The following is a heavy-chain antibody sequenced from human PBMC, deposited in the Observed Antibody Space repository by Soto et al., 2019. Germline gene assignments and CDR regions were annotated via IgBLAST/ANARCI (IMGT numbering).Heavy chain of an antibody. Sequence: ASVKVSCKASGYTFTSYGISWVRQAPGQGLEWMGIINAYNGNTNYAQKFQGRVTITADESTSTAYMELSSLRSEDTAVYYCARSLPRYSSSWLYYFDYWGQGTLVTVSS. V-gene: IGHV1-18*01. J-gene: IGHJ4*02. CDR3: ARSLPRYSSSWLYYFDY. CDR1: GYTFTSYG. D-gene: IGHD6-13*01. CDR2: INAYNGNT.